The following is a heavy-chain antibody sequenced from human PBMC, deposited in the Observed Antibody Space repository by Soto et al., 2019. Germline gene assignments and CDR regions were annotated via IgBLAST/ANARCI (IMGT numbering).Heavy chain of an antibody. Sequence: SETLSLTCTVSGGSISSGGYYWSWIRQHPGKGLEWIGYIYYSGSTYYNPSLKSRVTISVDTSKNQFSLKLSSVTAADTAVYYCARSVPPVDTAMVTAWFDPWGQGTLVT. CDR3: ARSVPPVDTAMVTAWFDP. J-gene: IGHJ5*02. V-gene: IGHV4-31*03. D-gene: IGHD5-18*01. CDR1: GGSISSGGYY. CDR2: IYYSGST.